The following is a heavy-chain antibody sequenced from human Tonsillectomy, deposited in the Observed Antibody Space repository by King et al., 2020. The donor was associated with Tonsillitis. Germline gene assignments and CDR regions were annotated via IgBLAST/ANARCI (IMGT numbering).Heavy chain of an antibody. CDR3: ARDPHGPYDY. J-gene: IGHJ4*02. Sequence: VQLQQWGAGLLKPSETLSLTCAVYGGSFSGYYWTGIRQPPGKGLEWLGEINHTGSSDYNTSLTSRVTISVDTSKNQFSLKLSSVTAADTAVYYCARDPHGPYDYWGQGILVTVSS. CDR2: INHTGSS. V-gene: IGHV4-34*01. CDR1: GGSFSGYY.